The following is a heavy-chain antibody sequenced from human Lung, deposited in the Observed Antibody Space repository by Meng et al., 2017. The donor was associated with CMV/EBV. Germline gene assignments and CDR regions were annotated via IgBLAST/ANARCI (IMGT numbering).Heavy chain of an antibody. CDR3: ASKPDYYGSGSYYYYGMDV. D-gene: IGHD3-10*01. V-gene: IGHV4-31*03. J-gene: IGHJ6*02. CDR1: GGSISSGGYY. Sequence: LXXTVSGGSISSGGYYWSWIRQHPGKGLEWIGYIYYSGSTYYNPSLKSRVTISVDTSKNQFSLKLSSVTASDTAVYYCASKPDYYGSGSYYYYGMDVWGQGXTVTVSS. CDR2: IYYSGST.